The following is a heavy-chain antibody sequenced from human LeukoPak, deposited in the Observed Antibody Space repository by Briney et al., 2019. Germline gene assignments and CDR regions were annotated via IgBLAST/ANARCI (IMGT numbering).Heavy chain of an antibody. CDR3: ARLRGQGFDS. J-gene: IGHJ4*02. Sequence: SETLSLTCAVSGYSISSGYYWGWIRQPPGKGLESIGSMYHRGNTYYNPSLKSRVTIAIDTSKNRFSLKLISVTAADTAIYYCARLRGQGFDSWGQGTLVTVSS. CDR2: MYHRGNT. V-gene: IGHV4-38-2*01. CDR1: GYSISSGYY.